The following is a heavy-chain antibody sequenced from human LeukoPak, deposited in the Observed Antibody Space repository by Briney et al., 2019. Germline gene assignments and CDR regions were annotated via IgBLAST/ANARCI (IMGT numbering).Heavy chain of an antibody. Sequence: GGSLRLSCAASGFTFSSYEMNWVRQAPGKGLEWVSYISSSGSTIYYADSVKGRFTISRDNAKNSLYLQMNSLRAEDTAVYYCASGAPYYYYGMDVWGKGTTVTVSS. J-gene: IGHJ6*04. CDR2: ISSSGSTI. CDR3: ASGAPYYYYGMDV. V-gene: IGHV3-48*03. D-gene: IGHD3-10*01. CDR1: GFTFSSYE.